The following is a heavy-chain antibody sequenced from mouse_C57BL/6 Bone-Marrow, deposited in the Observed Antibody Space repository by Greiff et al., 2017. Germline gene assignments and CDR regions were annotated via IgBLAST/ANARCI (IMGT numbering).Heavy chain of an antibody. Sequence: EVKLMESGGDLVKPGGSLKLSCAASGFTFSSYGMSWVRQTPDKRLEWVATISSGGSYTYYPDSVKGRFTISRDNAKNTLYLQMSSLKSEDTAMYYCARDGPYGGFDYWGQGTTLTVSS. V-gene: IGHV5-6*01. J-gene: IGHJ2*01. CDR3: ARDGPYGGFDY. D-gene: IGHD1-1*01. CDR2: ISSGGSYT. CDR1: GFTFSSYG.